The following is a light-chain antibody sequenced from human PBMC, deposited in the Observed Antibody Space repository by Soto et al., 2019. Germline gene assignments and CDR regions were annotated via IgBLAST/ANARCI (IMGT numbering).Light chain of an antibody. Sequence: QSVLTQPASVSGSPGQSITIPCTGTSSDVGGYDFVSWYQQHAGRAPKLLIYEVSRRPSGVSNRFSGSKSGNTASLTISGLQAEDEAHYYCSSYRGYYTRVFGTGTKVTVL. CDR2: EVS. J-gene: IGLJ1*01. CDR3: SSYRGYYTRV. CDR1: SSDVGGYDF. V-gene: IGLV2-14*01.